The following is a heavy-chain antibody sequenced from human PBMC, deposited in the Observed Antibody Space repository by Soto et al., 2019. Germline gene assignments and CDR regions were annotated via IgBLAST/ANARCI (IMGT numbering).Heavy chain of an antibody. Sequence: EVQLLESGGGLEQPGGSLRLSCAASGFTFSSYAMSWVRQAPGKGLEWVSAISGSGGSTYYADSVKGRFTISRDNPKNTLYLQMNSLRAEDTAVYYCASGLDIVVVPALYWGQGTLVTVSS. D-gene: IGHD2-2*03. V-gene: IGHV3-23*01. J-gene: IGHJ4*02. CDR2: ISGSGGST. CDR1: GFTFSSYA. CDR3: ASGLDIVVVPALY.